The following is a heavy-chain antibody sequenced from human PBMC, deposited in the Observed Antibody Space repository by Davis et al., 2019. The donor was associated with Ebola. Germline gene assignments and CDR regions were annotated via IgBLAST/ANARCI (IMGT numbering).Heavy chain of an antibody. Sequence: GGSLRLSCAASGFTFSSYSMNWVRQAPGKGLEWVSYISSSSSTIYYADSVKGRFTISRDNAKNSLYLQMNSLRDEDTAVYYCATLGYCSGGSCYHGMDVWGQGTTVTVSS. CDR2: ISSSSSTI. D-gene: IGHD2-15*01. CDR1: GFTFSSYS. J-gene: IGHJ6*02. CDR3: ATLGYCSGGSCYHGMDV. V-gene: IGHV3-48*02.